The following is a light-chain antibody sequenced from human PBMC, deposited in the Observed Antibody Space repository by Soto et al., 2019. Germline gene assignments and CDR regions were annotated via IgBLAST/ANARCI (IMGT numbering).Light chain of an antibody. CDR1: QNVGNN. V-gene: IGKV3-15*01. J-gene: IGKJ1*01. CDR3: QQYGYSFWT. CDR2: GAS. Sequence: EIVMTQSPATLSVSPGERATLSCRASQNVGNNLVWYQQKPGQAPRLLIYGASTRAAGIPDRFSGSGSGTEFTLTISGLQSDDFAVYYCQQYGYSFWTFGQGTKVEIK.